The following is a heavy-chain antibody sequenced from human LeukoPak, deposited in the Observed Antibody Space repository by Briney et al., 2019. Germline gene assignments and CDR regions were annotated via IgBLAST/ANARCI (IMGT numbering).Heavy chain of an antibody. CDR3: ASGYYNFDY. V-gene: IGHV3-48*03. Sequence: PGGSLRLSCAASGVTFSTYEMNWVRRAPGKGLEWVSYISSSGSTMYYADSVKGRFTISRDNAKTSLYLQMSSLSAEDTAVYYCASGYYNFDYWGEGTLVTVSS. CDR2: ISSSGSTM. J-gene: IGHJ4*02. CDR1: GVTFSTYE. D-gene: IGHD3-22*01.